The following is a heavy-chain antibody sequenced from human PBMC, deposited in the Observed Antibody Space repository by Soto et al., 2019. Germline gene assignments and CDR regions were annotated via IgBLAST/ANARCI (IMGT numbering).Heavy chain of an antibody. CDR3: AKDSNKYSSSLRGHYFDY. Sequence: ESGGGLVQRGGSQRLSCAASGFTFTSYVMSWVRQAPGKGLEWVAGISGGGSTAFYADSVKGRFTISRDNAKNTVVLQMDSLRAEDTAIYYCAKDSNKYSSSLRGHYFDYWGQGTLVTVSS. J-gene: IGHJ4*02. D-gene: IGHD3-22*01. V-gene: IGHV3-23*01. CDR2: ISGGGSTA. CDR1: GFTFTSYV.